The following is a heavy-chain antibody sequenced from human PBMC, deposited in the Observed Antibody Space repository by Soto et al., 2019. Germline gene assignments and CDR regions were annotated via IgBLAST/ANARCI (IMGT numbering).Heavy chain of an antibody. D-gene: IGHD6-19*01. CDR1: RLTFSSGG. V-gene: IGHV3-30*18. CDR3: AKNTADLAGLYYYCGMDV. CDR2: ISYDGSNK. Sequence: GGAQRASSQASRLTFSSGGTHGVPWAPGKGLEWVAVISYDGSNKYYADSVKGRFTISRDNSNNTLYLQMNSLRAEDTAVYYCAKNTADLAGLYYYCGMDVWGQGTTVTVSS. J-gene: IGHJ6*02.